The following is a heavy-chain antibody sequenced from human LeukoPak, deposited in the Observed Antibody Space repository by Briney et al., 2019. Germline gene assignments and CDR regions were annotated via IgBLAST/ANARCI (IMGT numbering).Heavy chain of an antibody. CDR3: ARGGESRRLDY. V-gene: IGHV1-18*01. CDR2: ISAYNSNT. D-gene: IGHD5-12*01. Sequence: ASVKVSCTASGYTFSSYGISWVRQAPGQGLEWMGWISAYNSNTNYRQKLQGRVTMTTDTSTSTAYMNLRSLRSDDTAVYYCARGGESRRLDYWGQGTLVTVSS. CDR1: GYTFSSYG. J-gene: IGHJ4*02.